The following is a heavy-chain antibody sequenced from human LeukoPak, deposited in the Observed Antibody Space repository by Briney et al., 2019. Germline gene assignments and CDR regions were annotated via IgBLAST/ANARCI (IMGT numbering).Heavy chain of an antibody. CDR1: GYTFTGYY. Sequence: GASVKVSCKASGYTFTGYYMHWVRQAPGQGLEWMGGFDPEDGETIYAQKFQGRVTMTEDTSTDTAYMELSSLRSEDTAVYYCVFGYYDSSGGYFDYWGQGTLVTVSS. CDR3: VFGYYDSSGGYFDY. V-gene: IGHV1-24*01. D-gene: IGHD3-22*01. J-gene: IGHJ4*02. CDR2: FDPEDGET.